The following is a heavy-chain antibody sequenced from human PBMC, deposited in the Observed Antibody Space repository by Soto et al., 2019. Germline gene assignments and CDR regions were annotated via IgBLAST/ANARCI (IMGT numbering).Heavy chain of an antibody. Sequence: QVHLVQSGAEVKKPGASVKVSCKTSGYTFTSYGISWVRQAPGQGLEWLGWISGYDGRTNLAQKVQDRVTMTTDTSTSTVYMELRSLRSDDTAVYYCAREGDVPYYYFCMDVWGQGTTVTVSS. CDR1: GYTFTSYG. J-gene: IGHJ6*02. V-gene: IGHV1-18*01. CDR2: ISGYDGRT. CDR3: AREGDVPYYYFCMDV. D-gene: IGHD2-21*02.